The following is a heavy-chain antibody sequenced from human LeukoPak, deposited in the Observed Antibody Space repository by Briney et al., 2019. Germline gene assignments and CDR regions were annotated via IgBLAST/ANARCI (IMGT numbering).Heavy chain of an antibody. CDR2: IYPGDSET. D-gene: IGHD5-18*01. CDR3: ARSTAAMVPSFDY. V-gene: IGHV5-51*01. J-gene: IGHJ4*02. CDR1: GYSFTSYW. Sequence: RGESLKISCKGSGYSFTSYWIGWVRQMPGKGLEWMGIIYPGDSETRYSPSFQGQVTISADKSISTAYLQWSSLKASDTAMYYCARSTAAMVPSFDYWGQGTLVTVSS.